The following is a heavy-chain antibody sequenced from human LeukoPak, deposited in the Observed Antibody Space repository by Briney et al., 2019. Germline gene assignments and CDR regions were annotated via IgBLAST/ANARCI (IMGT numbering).Heavy chain of an antibody. CDR3: ARGGILWFGELEYFDY. Sequence: PGGSLRLSCAASGFTFSSYAMSWVRQAPGKGLEWVSAISGSGGSTYYADSVKGRFTISRDNSKNTLYLQMNSLRAEDTAVYYCARGGILWFGELEYFDYWGQGTLVTVSS. CDR2: ISGSGGST. V-gene: IGHV3-23*01. J-gene: IGHJ4*02. CDR1: GFTFSSYA. D-gene: IGHD3-10*01.